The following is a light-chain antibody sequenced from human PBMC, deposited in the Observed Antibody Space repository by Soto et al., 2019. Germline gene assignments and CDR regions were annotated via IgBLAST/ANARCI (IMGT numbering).Light chain of an antibody. V-gene: IGLV2-14*01. Sequence: QSALTQPASVSGSPGQSITISCTGTSSDVGDYNYVSWYQQHPGKAPKLMIYDVSNRPSGVSNRFSGSKSGNTASLTISGLQAEDEADYYCSSYRSRSLVVFGGGTKLTVL. CDR2: DVS. CDR1: SSDVGDYNY. CDR3: SSYRSRSLVV. J-gene: IGLJ2*01.